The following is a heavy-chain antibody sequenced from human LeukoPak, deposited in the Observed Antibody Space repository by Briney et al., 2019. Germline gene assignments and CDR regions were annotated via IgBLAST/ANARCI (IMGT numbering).Heavy chain of an antibody. Sequence: GASVKVSCKASGYTFTSYDINWVRQATGQGLEWMGWMNPNSGNTGYAQKFQGRVTMTRNTSISTAYMALSSLRSEDTAVYYCARGAAAGLWFDPWGQGTLVTVSS. D-gene: IGHD6-13*01. V-gene: IGHV1-8*01. J-gene: IGHJ5*02. CDR2: MNPNSGNT. CDR1: GYTFTSYD. CDR3: ARGAAAGLWFDP.